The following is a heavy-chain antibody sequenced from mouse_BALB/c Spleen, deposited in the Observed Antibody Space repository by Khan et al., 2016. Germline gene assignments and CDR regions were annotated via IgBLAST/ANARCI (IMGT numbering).Heavy chain of an antibody. V-gene: IGHV1S81*02. D-gene: IGHD3-1*01. CDR2: INPTYGRT. CDR3: ARTGAPYDMDY. CDR1: GYTFTSYW. J-gene: IGHJ4*01. Sequence: VQLQQPGAELVKPGTSVRLSRKASGYTFTSYWMHWMKQRPGQGLEWIGEINPTYGRTDYNEKFKTKATLTVDKSSSTVYMQLSSLTSEDSAVYYCARTGAPYDMDYWGQGTSVTVSS.